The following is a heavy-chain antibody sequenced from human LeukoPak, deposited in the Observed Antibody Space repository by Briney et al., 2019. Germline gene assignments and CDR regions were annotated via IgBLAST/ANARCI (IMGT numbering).Heavy chain of an antibody. Sequence: SETLSLTCAVYGGSFSGYYWSWIRQPPGKGLEWIGEINHRGSTNYNPSLKSRVTVSLDTSKNQFSLKLRSVTAADTAVYYCARDYGDIPPDWYYDLWGRGTLVTVSS. CDR2: INHRGST. CDR3: ARDYGDIPPDWYYDL. V-gene: IGHV4-34*01. D-gene: IGHD4-17*01. J-gene: IGHJ2*01. CDR1: GGSFSGYY.